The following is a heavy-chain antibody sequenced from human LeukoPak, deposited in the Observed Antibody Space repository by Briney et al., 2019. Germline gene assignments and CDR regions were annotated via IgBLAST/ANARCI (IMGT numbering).Heavy chain of an antibody. Sequence: SETLSLTCAVYGGSFRGYYWSWIRQPPGKGLEWIGEINHSGSTNYNPSLKSRVTISVDTSKNQFSLKLSSVTAADTAAYYCARGTYYDFWSGYYFNWFDPWGQGTLVTVSS. J-gene: IGHJ5*02. V-gene: IGHV4-34*01. CDR3: ARGTYYDFWSGYYFNWFDP. D-gene: IGHD3-3*01. CDR2: INHSGST. CDR1: GGSFRGYY.